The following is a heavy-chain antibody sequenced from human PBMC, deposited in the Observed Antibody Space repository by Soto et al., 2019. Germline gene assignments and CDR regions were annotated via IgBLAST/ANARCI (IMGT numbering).Heavy chain of an antibody. CDR2: INDRGSI. CDR3: ARESHDILTGPPWVWYFDL. D-gene: IGHD3-9*01. V-gene: IGHV4-34*01. J-gene: IGHJ2*01. CDR1: GGSFSGYY. Sequence: QVQLQQWGAGPLRPLETLSLTCGVSGGSFSGYYWAWIRQSPGKGLEWIGEINDRGSINYNPSLKSRGSISGDTSKNHYSLNLRSVTAADTAVYYGARESHDILTGPPWVWYFDLWGRGTRVTVSS.